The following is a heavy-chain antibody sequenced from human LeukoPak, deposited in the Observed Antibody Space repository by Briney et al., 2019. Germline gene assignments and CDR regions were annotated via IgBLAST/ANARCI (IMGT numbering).Heavy chain of an antibody. CDR1: GDTFSNYA. J-gene: IGHJ4*02. CDR3: ASAVAGGFDY. V-gene: IGHV1-8*03. CDR2: MNPNSGNT. Sequence: GSSVKVSCKASGDTFSNYAISWVRQAPGQGLEWMGWMNPNSGNTGYAQKFQGRVTITRNTSISTAYMELSSLRSEDTAVYYCASAVAGGFDYWGQGTLVTVSS. D-gene: IGHD6-19*01.